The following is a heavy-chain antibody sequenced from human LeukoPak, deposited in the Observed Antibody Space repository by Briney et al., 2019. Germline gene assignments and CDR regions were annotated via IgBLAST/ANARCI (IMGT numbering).Heavy chain of an antibody. J-gene: IGHJ4*02. D-gene: IGHD6-19*01. CDR3: ARDVAVAGSSGY. V-gene: IGHV1-18*01. Sequence: GASVKVPCKASGYTFTTYGISWVRQAPGQGLEWMGWISAYNGNTNYAQKFQGRVTMTTDTSTSTAYVELRRLRSDDTAVYYCARDVAVAGSSGYWGQGTLVTVSS. CDR1: GYTFTTYG. CDR2: ISAYNGNT.